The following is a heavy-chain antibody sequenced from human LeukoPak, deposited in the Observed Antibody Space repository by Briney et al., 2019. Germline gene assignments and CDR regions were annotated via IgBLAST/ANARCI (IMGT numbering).Heavy chain of an antibody. J-gene: IGHJ3*02. CDR2: ISSSSSYI. Sequence: GGSLRLSCAASGFTFSSYSMNWVRQAPGKGLEWVSSISSSSSYIYYADSVKGRFTISRDNAKNSLYLQMNSLRAEDTAVYYCARDVLLRYFDWLWGAFDIWGQGTMVTVSS. D-gene: IGHD3-9*01. CDR3: ARDVLLRYFDWLWGAFDI. CDR1: GFTFSSYS. V-gene: IGHV3-21*01.